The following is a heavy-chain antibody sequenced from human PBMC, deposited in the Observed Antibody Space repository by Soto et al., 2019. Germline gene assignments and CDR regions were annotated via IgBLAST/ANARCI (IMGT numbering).Heavy chain of an antibody. CDR1: GFSFSDYY. V-gene: IGHV3-11*06. D-gene: IGHD3-22*01. J-gene: IGHJ4*02. CDR3: ARARLVVEGRFDY. CDR2: ISSTATYT. Sequence: QVHLVESGGALVKPGGSLRLSCAVSGFSFSDYYMNWIRQAPGKGLEWLSYISSTATYTNYADSVRGRFTSARDSAKNSLYLDMNGLRAEDTAVYYCARARLVVEGRFDYWGQGTLVTVSS.